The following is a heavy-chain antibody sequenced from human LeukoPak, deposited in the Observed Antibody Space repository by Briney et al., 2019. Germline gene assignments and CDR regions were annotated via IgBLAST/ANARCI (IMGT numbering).Heavy chain of an antibody. Sequence: AGSLRLSCVASGFTFSNYDMHWVRQATGKGLEWISAIDPAGNTWYSDSVKGRFTISRENAKSSLFLQMNSLRAADTAVYYCVREPAYTGTWWYPDLWGRGTLVTVSS. J-gene: IGHJ2*01. CDR2: IDPAGNT. CDR3: VREPAYTGTWWYPDL. D-gene: IGHD3-16*01. V-gene: IGHV3-13*01. CDR1: GFTFSNYD.